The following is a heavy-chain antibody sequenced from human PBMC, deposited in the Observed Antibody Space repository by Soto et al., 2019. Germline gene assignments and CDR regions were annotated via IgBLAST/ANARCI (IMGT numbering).Heavy chain of an antibody. J-gene: IGHJ5*02. D-gene: IGHD2-2*01. CDR1: GGSISSSSYY. CDR2: IYYSGST. CDR3: ARRKGVVPAAMSPKEAQTNWFDP. V-gene: IGHV4-39*01. Sequence: QLQLQESGPGLVKPSETLSLTCTVSGGSISSSSYYWGWIRQPRGKGLEWIGSIYYSGSTYYNPSLKSRVTISVDTSKNQFSLKLSSVTAADTAVYYCARRKGVVPAAMSPKEAQTNWFDPWGQGTLVTVSS.